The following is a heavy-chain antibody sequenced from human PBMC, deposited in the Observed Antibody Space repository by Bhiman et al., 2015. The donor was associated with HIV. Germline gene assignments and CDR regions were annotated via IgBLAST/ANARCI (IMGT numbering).Heavy chain of an antibody. CDR3: ARALSGSYHTSYFDY. J-gene: IGHJ4*02. D-gene: IGHD1-26*01. V-gene: IGHV3-48*01. CDR2: ISSSSSII. Sequence: EVQLVESGGGLVQPGGSLRLSCAASGFTFSSYSMNWVSQAPGKGLKWVSYISSSSSIIYYADSVKGRFTISRDNAKNSLYLQMNSLRAEDTAVYYCARALSGSYHTSYFDYWGQGNLVTVSS. CDR1: GFTFSSYS.